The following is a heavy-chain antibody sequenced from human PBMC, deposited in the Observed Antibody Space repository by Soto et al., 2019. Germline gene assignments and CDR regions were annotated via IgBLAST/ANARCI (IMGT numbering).Heavy chain of an antibody. D-gene: IGHD5-18*01. Sequence: GASVKVSCKASGYTFTSYAMHWVRQAPGQRLEWMGWINPSDAYTDYAQKFQGRVTLTRDTSTSIVYMELSSLRSEDTAIYYCARDHVDTPMTNFDYWGQGTLVTVSS. CDR2: INPSDAYT. V-gene: IGHV1-3*01. CDR1: GYTFTSYA. J-gene: IGHJ4*02. CDR3: ARDHVDTPMTNFDY.